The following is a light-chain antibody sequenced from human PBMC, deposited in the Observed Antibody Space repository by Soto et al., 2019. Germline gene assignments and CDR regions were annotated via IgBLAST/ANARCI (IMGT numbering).Light chain of an antibody. CDR2: DAS. CDR3: QQYDNFPPLT. V-gene: IGKV1-33*01. J-gene: IGKJ4*02. CDR1: QDISNY. Sequence: DIQMTQSPSSLSASVGDRVTITCQASQDISNYLNWYQQKPGKAPKLLIYDASNLETGVPSRFIGSGACTNFFVTISSLQTEDIAAYYCQQYDNFPPLTFGGGTKVEIK.